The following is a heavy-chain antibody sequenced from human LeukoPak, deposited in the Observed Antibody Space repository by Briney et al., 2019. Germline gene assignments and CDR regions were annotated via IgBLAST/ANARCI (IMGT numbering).Heavy chain of an antibody. CDR1: GFTFSSYA. CDR3: AKDQNYDFWSGYYPGY. J-gene: IGHJ4*02. D-gene: IGHD3-3*01. V-gene: IGHV3-23*01. Sequence: GGSLRLSCAASGFTFSSYAMSWVRQAPGKGLEWVSAISGSGGSTYYADSVKGRFTITRDNSKNTLYLQMNSLRAEDTTVYYCAKDQNYDFWSGYYPGYWGQGTLVTVSS. CDR2: ISGSGGST.